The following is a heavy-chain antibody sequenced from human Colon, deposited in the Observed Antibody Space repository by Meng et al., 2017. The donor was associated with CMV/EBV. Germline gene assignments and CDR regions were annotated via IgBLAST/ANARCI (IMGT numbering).Heavy chain of an antibody. Sequence: GESLKISCAGSGFTFSSYSMTWVRQAPGKGLEWVSYISSSGSTIYYADSVKGRFTISRDNAKNSLYLQMNSLRAEDTAVYYCARARITIFGVVKKGMDVWGQGTTVTVSS. J-gene: IGHJ6*02. D-gene: IGHD3-3*01. V-gene: IGHV3-48*03. CDR2: ISSSGSTI. CDR1: GFTFSSYS. CDR3: ARARITIFGVVKKGMDV.